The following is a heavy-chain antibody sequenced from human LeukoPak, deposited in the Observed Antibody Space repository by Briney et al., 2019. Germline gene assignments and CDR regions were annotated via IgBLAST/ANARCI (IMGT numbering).Heavy chain of an antibody. V-gene: IGHV1-8*01. Sequence: ASVKVSCKASGYTFTSYDINWVRQATGQGLEWMGWMNPNSGNTGYAQKFQGRVAMTRNTSISTAYMELSSLRSEDTAVYYCAGGPPRRAYYYYGMDVWGQGTTVAVSS. CDR1: GYTFTSYD. CDR2: MNPNSGNT. J-gene: IGHJ6*02. CDR3: AGGPPRRAYYYYGMDV.